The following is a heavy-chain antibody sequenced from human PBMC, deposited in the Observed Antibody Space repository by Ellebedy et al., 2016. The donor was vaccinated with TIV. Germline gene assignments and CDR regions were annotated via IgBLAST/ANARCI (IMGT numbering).Heavy chain of an antibody. CDR3: ARGSFGGYCSSTSCDYYYGMDV. J-gene: IGHJ6*02. CDR2: IYYSGST. V-gene: IGHV4-59*01. Sequence: MPSETLSLTCTVSGGSISSYYWSWIRQPPGKGLEWIGYIYYSGSTNYNPSLKSRVTISVDTSKNQFSLKLSSVTAADTAVYYCARGSFGGYCSSTSCDYYYGMDVWGQGTTVTVSS. D-gene: IGHD2-2*03. CDR1: GGSISSYY.